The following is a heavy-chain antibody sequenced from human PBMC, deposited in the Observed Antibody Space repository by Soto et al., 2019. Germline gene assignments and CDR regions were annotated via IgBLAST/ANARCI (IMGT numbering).Heavy chain of an antibody. V-gene: IGHV3-23*01. CDR1: GITFSGYA. CDR3: ARVGKGYCRDGNCYSPAFDI. J-gene: IGHJ3*02. D-gene: IGHD2-15*01. Sequence: EVQLLESGGGLIQPGGSLRLSCAASGITFSGYAMSWVRQAPGKGLVLVSIVSCGGGTTHYTDSVKGWFTISRDNSKNTLYLQMHDLRGADTAVFYCARVGKGYCRDGNCYSPAFDIWGQGKMVTVSS. CDR2: VSCGGGTT.